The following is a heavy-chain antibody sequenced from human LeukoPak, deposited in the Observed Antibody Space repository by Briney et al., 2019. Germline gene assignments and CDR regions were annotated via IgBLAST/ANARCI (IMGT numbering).Heavy chain of an antibody. Sequence: PGRSLRLSCAASGFPFSSYGMHWVRQAPGKGLEWVSLIYGGGATSYAESVKGRFTLSRDNTKNTLFFQMNSLRAEDTAVYYCARLAAGYWYFDLWGRGTLVTVSS. J-gene: IGHJ2*01. CDR2: IYGGGAT. V-gene: IGHV3-53*01. CDR3: ARLAAGYWYFDL. D-gene: IGHD3-22*01. CDR1: GFPFSSYG.